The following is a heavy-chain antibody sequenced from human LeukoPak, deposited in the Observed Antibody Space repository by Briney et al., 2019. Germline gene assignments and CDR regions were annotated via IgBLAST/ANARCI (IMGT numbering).Heavy chain of an antibody. D-gene: IGHD3-22*01. CDR2: FDPEDGET. Sequence: ASVKVSCKVSGYTLTELSMHWVRQAPGKGLEWRGGFDPEDGETIYAQKFQCRVTMTEDTSTDTAYMELSSLRSEDTAVYYCVLRYYYDSSGAFDIWGQGTMVTVSS. CDR1: GYTLTELS. CDR3: VLRYYYDSSGAFDI. V-gene: IGHV1-24*01. J-gene: IGHJ3*02.